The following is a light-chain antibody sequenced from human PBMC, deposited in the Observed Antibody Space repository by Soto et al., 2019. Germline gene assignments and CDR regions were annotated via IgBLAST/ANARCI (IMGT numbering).Light chain of an antibody. Sequence: DIQMTQSPSSLSASVGDRVTITCRASQDINNYLAWYQQRPGKAPELLIYVASSLQSGVPSRFSGSGSGTDFTLTISSLQPEDVATYYCQKYNRAPLTFGGGTKAEIK. V-gene: IGKV1-27*01. CDR3: QKYNRAPLT. CDR2: VAS. J-gene: IGKJ4*01. CDR1: QDINNY.